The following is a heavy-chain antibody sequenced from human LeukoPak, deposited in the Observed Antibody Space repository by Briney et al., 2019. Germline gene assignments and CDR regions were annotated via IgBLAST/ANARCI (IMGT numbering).Heavy chain of an antibody. D-gene: IGHD5-18*01. CDR3: ARGARIQSWLGYIDY. J-gene: IGHJ4*02. V-gene: IGHV4-4*07. CDR2: IYTSGST. CDR1: GGSISSYY. Sequence: SETLSLTCTVSGGSISSYYWSWIRQPAGKGLEWIGRIYTSGSTNYNPSLKSRVTMSVDTSKNQFSLKLSSVTAADTAVYYCARGARIQSWLGYIDYWGQGTLVTVSS.